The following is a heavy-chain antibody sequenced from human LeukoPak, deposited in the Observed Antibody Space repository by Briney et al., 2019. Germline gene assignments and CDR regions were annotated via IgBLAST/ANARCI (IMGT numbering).Heavy chain of an antibody. J-gene: IGHJ6*02. D-gene: IGHD2-2*01. CDR3: ARDKEACSSTSCYAGGYGMDV. CDR1: GGSFSGYY. CDR2: INHSGST. V-gene: IGHV4-34*01. Sequence: SQTLSLTCAVYGGSFSGYYWSWIRQPPGKGLEWIGEINHSGSTNYNPSLKSRVTISVDTSKNQFSLKLSSVTAADTAVYYCARDKEACSSTSCYAGGYGMDVWGQGTTVTVSS.